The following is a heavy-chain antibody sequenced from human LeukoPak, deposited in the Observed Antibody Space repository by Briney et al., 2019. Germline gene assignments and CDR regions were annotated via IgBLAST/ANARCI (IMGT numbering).Heavy chain of an antibody. J-gene: IGHJ4*02. CDR3: ARDDISTDYYFDH. Sequence: GGSLRLSCAASGFSFTIYSMNWVRQAPGKGLEWVSSISSSSSYTYYADSVKGRFSISRDNARNSLYLQMNSLRAEDTAVYYCARDDISTDYYFDHWGQGTLVTVSS. CDR1: GFSFTIYS. CDR2: ISSSSSYT. D-gene: IGHD3-9*01. V-gene: IGHV3-21*01.